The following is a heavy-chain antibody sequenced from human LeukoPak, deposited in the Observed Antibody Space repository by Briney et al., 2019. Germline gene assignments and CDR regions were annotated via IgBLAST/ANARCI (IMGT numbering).Heavy chain of an antibody. CDR2: IKQDGSEK. CDR1: GFTFSSYW. D-gene: IGHD1-26*01. V-gene: IGHV3-7*01. Sequence: GGSLRLSCAASGFTFSSYWMSWVRQAPGKGLEWVANIKQDGSEKYYVDSVKGRFTISRDNAKNSLYLQMNSLRAEDTAVYYCARDLHSRNYDEQLVFDAFDIWGQGTMVTVSS. J-gene: IGHJ3*02. CDR3: ARDLHSRNYDEQLVFDAFDI.